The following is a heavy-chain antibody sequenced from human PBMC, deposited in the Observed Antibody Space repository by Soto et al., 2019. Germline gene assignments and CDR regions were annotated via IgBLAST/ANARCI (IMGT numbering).Heavy chain of an antibody. V-gene: IGHV3-30-3*01. D-gene: IGHD3-10*01. CDR3: ARDGGPDYGDY. CDR2: LSHDGNSE. J-gene: IGHJ4*02. Sequence: QVQLVESGGGVVQPGRSLRLSCAASGFTFSSYALHWVRQAPGKGLEWVAVLSHDGNSEYYADSVKGRFTISRDNSRNTLYQQMNSLRDEDTAVYYCARDGGPDYGDYWGQGTLVTVSS. CDR1: GFTFSSYA.